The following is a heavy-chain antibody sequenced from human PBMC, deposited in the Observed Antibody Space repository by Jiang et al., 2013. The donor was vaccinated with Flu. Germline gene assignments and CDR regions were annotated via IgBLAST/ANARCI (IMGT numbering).Heavy chain of an antibody. CDR2: FNPEDEQT. Sequence: SGAEVKKPGASVKVSCTVSGYSLTELAIHWVRQAPGKGLEWMGGFNPEDEQTVYAQKFQGRVTMTEDTSTDTAYMELTSLISEDTAMYYCVPLTDYYDSSGYYYEYWGQGTLVTVSS. CDR3: VPLTDYYDSSGYYYEY. CDR1: GYSLTELA. V-gene: IGHV1-24*01. J-gene: IGHJ4*02. D-gene: IGHD3-22*01.